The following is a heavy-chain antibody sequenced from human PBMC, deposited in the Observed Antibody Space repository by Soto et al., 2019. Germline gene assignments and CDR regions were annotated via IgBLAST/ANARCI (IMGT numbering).Heavy chain of an antibody. Sequence: QVQLVESGGGVVQPGRSLRLSCAASGFTFSSYGMHWVRQAPGKGLEWVAMIYYDGSNKYYADSVKGRFTISRDNSKNTLLLQMDSLTAEDTAVYYCARDPPTYGDFLFDYWGQGTLVTVSS. CDR3: ARDPPTYGDFLFDY. J-gene: IGHJ4*02. CDR2: IYYDGSNK. D-gene: IGHD4-17*01. CDR1: GFTFSSYG. V-gene: IGHV3-33*01.